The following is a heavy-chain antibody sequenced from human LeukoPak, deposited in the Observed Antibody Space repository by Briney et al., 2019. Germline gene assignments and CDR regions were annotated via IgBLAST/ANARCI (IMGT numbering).Heavy chain of an antibody. Sequence: PSQTLSLTCTVSGGSISSGGYSWSWIRQHPGKGLEWIGYIYYSGSTYYNPSLKSRVTISVDTSKNQFSLKLSSVTAADTAVYYCARGAKENPTNPYYFDYWGQGTLVTVSS. V-gene: IGHV4-31*03. CDR1: GGSISSGGYS. D-gene: IGHD4/OR15-4a*01. CDR2: IYYSGST. J-gene: IGHJ4*02. CDR3: ARGAKENPTNPYYFDY.